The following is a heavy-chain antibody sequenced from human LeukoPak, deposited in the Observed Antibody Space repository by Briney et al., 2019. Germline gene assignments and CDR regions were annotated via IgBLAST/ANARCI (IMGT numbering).Heavy chain of an antibody. J-gene: IGHJ4*02. V-gene: IGHV1-8*03. Sequence: ASVKVSCKASGYTITSYYMHWVRQATGQGLEWMGWMNPNSGNTGYAQKFQGRVTITRNTSISTAYMELSSLRSEDTAVYYCARFKGYCSGGSCYRYFDYWGQGTLVTVSS. CDR3: ARFKGYCSGGSCYRYFDY. CDR2: MNPNSGNT. D-gene: IGHD2-15*01. CDR1: GYTITSYY.